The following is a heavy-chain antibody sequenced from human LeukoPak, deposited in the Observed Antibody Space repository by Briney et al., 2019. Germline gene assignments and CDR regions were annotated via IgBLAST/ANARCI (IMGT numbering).Heavy chain of an antibody. Sequence: GGSLRHSCAASGFAFSSYAMSWVRQAPGKGLEWVSAISGSGGSTYYADSVKGRFTISRDNSKNTLYLQMNSLRAEDTAVYYCAKDRHYYGSGSYQALFDYWGQGTLVTVSS. CDR1: GFAFSSYA. J-gene: IGHJ4*02. V-gene: IGHV3-23*01. CDR2: ISGSGGST. CDR3: AKDRHYYGSGSYQALFDY. D-gene: IGHD3-10*01.